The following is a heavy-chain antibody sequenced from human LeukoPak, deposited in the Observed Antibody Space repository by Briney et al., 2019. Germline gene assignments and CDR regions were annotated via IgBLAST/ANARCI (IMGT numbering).Heavy chain of an antibody. CDR1: GFSFSSYN. CDR3: ARDPGSGYEEHFDY. J-gene: IGHJ4*02. CDR2: LSTSSSYI. V-gene: IGHV3-21*01. Sequence: PGGSLRLSCAASGFSFSSYNLNWVRQAPGKGLEWVSSLSTSSSYIYYADSVKGRFTISRDNSRNTLYLQMNSLRAEDTAVYYCARDPGSGYEEHFDYWGQGTLVTVSS. D-gene: IGHD5-12*01.